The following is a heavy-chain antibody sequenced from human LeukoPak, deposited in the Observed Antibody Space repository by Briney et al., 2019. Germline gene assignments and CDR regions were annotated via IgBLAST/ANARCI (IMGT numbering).Heavy chain of an antibody. CDR3: AKGRRDGYNFDFDY. Sequence: PGGSLRLSCAASGFTVSSNYMSWVRQAPGKGLEWVSVIYSGGSTYYADSVKGRFTISRDNSKNTLYLQMNSLRAEDTAVYYCAKGRRDGYNFDFDYWGQGTLVTVSS. J-gene: IGHJ4*02. CDR1: GFTVSSNY. D-gene: IGHD5-24*01. CDR2: IYSGGST. V-gene: IGHV3-66*01.